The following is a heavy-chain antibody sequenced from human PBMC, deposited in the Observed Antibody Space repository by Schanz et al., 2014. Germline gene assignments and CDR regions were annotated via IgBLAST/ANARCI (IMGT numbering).Heavy chain of an antibody. CDR1: GGTFSSYT. D-gene: IGHD6-19*01. CDR3: ARGLGDERWLDLNEAFDI. J-gene: IGHJ3*02. CDR2: IIPILGIT. V-gene: IGHV1-69*02. Sequence: QVQLVQSGAEVMKPGSSVKVSCKASGGTFSSYTINWVRQAPGQGLEWMGRIIPILGITNVAQTFQDRVTITADKSTSTTYMELSSLRSEDAAVYYCARGLGDERWLDLNEAFDIWGQGTWXTVSS.